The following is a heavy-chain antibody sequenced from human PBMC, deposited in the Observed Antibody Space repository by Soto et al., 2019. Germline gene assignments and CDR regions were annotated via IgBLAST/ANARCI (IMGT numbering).Heavy chain of an antibody. V-gene: IGHV4-39*01. J-gene: IGHJ1*01. CDR2: IYYSGST. D-gene: IGHD2-15*01. CDR3: ARHTPAISISDH. Sequence: SDTRFLNYIRFGCAIRISTYYWGWIRQPPGKGLEWIGSIYYSGSTYYNPSLKSRVTISVDTSKNQFSLKLSSVTAADTAVYYCARHTPAISISDHWGQG. CDR1: GCAIRISTYY.